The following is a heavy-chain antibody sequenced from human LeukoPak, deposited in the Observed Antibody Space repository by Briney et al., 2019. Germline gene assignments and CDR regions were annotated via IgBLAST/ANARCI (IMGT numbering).Heavy chain of an antibody. Sequence: PGGSLRLSCAASGSTFSNYEVNWVRQAPGRGLEWVSYISTSGSTIYYADSVKGRFTISRDNAKNSVYLQMNSLRAEDTAVYYCATGTIYYWGQGTLVTVSS. D-gene: IGHD1-1*01. CDR2: ISTSGSTI. J-gene: IGHJ4*02. CDR1: GSTFSNYE. CDR3: ATGTIYY. V-gene: IGHV3-48*03.